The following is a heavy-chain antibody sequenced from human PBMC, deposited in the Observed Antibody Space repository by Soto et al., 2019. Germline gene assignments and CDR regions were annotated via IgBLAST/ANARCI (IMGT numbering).Heavy chain of an antibody. Sequence: QVQLVQSGAEVKKPGSSMKVSCKASGGTFTTYAIGWVRQAPGQGLEWMGGIIPIFGTANYAQKFQGRVTITADESTSTAYMELSSLRSEDTAVYYCATYVTGTIGIGFDPWVQGTLVTVSS. J-gene: IGHJ5*02. CDR2: IIPIFGTA. CDR3: ATYVTGTIGIGFDP. V-gene: IGHV1-69*12. D-gene: IGHD1-7*01. CDR1: GGTFTTYA.